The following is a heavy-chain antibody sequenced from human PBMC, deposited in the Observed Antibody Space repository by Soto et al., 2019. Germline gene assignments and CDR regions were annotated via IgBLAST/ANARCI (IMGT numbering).Heavy chain of an antibody. CDR1: GGSISSYY. CDR3: ARAPHGGYLDY. CDR2: IYYSGST. Sequence: SETLSLTCTVSGGSISSYYWSWIRQPPGKGLEWIGYIYYSGSTNYNPSLRSRVTISVDTSKNQISLKLSSVTAADTAVYYCARAPHGGYLDYWGQGTLVTVSS. V-gene: IGHV4-59*01. J-gene: IGHJ4*02. D-gene: IGHD3-22*01.